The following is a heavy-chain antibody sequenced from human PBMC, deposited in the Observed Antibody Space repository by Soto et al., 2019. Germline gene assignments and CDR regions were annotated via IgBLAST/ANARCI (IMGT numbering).Heavy chain of an antibody. D-gene: IGHD3-10*01. J-gene: IGHJ4*02. CDR1: GYSFTIYW. CDR2: IYPGDSDT. Sequence: PGESLKISCKGSGYSFTIYWIGWVLQMPGKGLEWMGIIYPGDSDTRYSPSFQGQVTISADKSISTAYLQWSSLKASDTAMYYCARFRVRVLTYYFDYWGQGTLVTVSS. V-gene: IGHV5-51*01. CDR3: ARFRVRVLTYYFDY.